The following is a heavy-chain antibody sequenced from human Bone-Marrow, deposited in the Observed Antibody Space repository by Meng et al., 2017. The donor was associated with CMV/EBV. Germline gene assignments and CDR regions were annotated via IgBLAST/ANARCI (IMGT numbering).Heavy chain of an antibody. CDR1: GTFSSYA. CDR2: IIPIFGTA. CDR3: ARGPGIAVADDEYHFDY. Sequence: GTFSSYAISWVRQAPGQGLEWMGGIIPIFGTANYAQKFQGRVTITTDESTSTAYMELSSLRSEDTAVYYCARGPGIAVADDEYHFDYWGQGTLVTISS. V-gene: IGHV1-69*05. J-gene: IGHJ4*02. D-gene: IGHD6-19*01.